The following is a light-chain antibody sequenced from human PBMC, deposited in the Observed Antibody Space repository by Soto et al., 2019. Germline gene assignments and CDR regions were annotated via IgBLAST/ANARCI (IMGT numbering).Light chain of an antibody. J-gene: IGKJ3*01. V-gene: IGKV3-15*01. CDR1: QSVSSN. CDR2: GTS. CDR3: QQYSNWVFT. Sequence: EIVMTQSPATLSVSPGEGATLSCRASQSVSSNLAWYQQHPGQAPRLLIFGTSTRATGIPARFSGSGSGTEFTLTISSLQSEDFVVYYCQQYSNWVFTFGPGTKVDIK.